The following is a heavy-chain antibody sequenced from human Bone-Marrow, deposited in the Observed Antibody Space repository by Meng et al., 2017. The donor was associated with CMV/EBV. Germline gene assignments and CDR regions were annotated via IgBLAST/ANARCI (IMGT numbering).Heavy chain of an antibody. CDR1: GFTFSSYW. CDR3: ARGDIVVVPAAPFDY. V-gene: IGHV3-7*01. J-gene: IGHJ4*02. Sequence: GESLKISCAASGFTFSSYWMSWVRQAPGKGLEWVANIKQDGSEKYYVDSVKGRFTISRDNAKNSLYLQMNSLRAEDTAVYYCARGDIVVVPAAPFDYWGQGTLVTVS. D-gene: IGHD2-2*01. CDR2: IKQDGSEK.